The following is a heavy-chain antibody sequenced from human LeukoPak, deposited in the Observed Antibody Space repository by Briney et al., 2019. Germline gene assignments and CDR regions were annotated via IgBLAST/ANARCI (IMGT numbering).Heavy chain of an antibody. Sequence: GASVKVSCKVSGYTLTELSMHWVRQAPGKGLEWMGGFVPVFGEANYAQKFQGRVTITEDTSTDTAYMELSSLRSEDTAGYYCATLPREWLAYYFDYWGQGTLVTVSS. CDR3: ATLPREWLAYYFDY. V-gene: IGHV1-24*01. D-gene: IGHD6-19*01. CDR1: GYTLTELS. J-gene: IGHJ4*02. CDR2: FVPVFGEA.